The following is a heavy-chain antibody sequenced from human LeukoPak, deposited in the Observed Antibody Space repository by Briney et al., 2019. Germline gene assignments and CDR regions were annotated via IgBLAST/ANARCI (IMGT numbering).Heavy chain of an antibody. D-gene: IGHD5-24*01. Sequence: SETLSLTCTVSGDSISNNNFYWVWLRQTPGKGLECIGSVYYSGSTYSNPSLKSRVTISADTSKNQFSLKLSSVTAADTAVYYCAREIVEMATIFDHWGQGTLVTVSS. CDR3: AREIVEMATIFDH. CDR1: GDSISNNNFY. CDR2: VYYSGST. J-gene: IGHJ4*02. V-gene: IGHV4-39*07.